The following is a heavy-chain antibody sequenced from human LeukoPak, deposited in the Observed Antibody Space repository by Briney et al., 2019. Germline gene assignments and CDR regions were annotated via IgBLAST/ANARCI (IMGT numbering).Heavy chain of an antibody. CDR3: ARGLDAYYYDSSGYPDAFDI. J-gene: IGHJ3*02. D-gene: IGHD3-22*01. Sequence: GASVKVSCKTSGGTFSTHGISWVRQAPGQGLEWMGGIIPFSATTNYAQRFQGRVTITADESTSTAYMELSSLRSEDTAVYYCARGLDAYYYDSSGYPDAFDIWGQGTMVTVSS. CDR2: IIPFSATT. V-gene: IGHV1-69*13. CDR1: GGTFSTHG.